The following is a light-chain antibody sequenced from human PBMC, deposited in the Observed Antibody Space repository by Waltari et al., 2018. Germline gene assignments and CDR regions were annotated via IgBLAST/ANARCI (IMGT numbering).Light chain of an antibody. CDR2: WAS. CDR3: QQYFTSPSLT. Sequence: DIVMTQSPDTLTVSLGERATINCKPRQSVLYTSNNKNYLGWYQQQPGQPPKLLIYWASTRDSGVPDRFIGSGSGTDFTLTINSLQAEDVAVYYCQQYFTSPSLTFGGGTKVEI. J-gene: IGKJ4*01. V-gene: IGKV4-1*01. CDR1: QSVLYTSNNKNY.